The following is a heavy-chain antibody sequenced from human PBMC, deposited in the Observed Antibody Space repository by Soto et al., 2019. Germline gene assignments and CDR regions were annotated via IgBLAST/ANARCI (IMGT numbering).Heavy chain of an antibody. CDR3: VRGGNPYHYAISGPCTFDK. Sequence: QVQLQESGPGLVKPSQTLSLTCTVSGDSVSGGDSYWSWIRQPPGKALEWIGYTSFSGYTSYTPSLKRRVTIAVDMSKSQFSLRLTSVTAADTAIYYCVRGGNPYHYAISGPCTFDKWGQGTLVSVSS. V-gene: IGHV4-30-4*01. CDR2: TSFSGYT. J-gene: IGHJ4*02. CDR1: GDSVSGGDSY. D-gene: IGHD3-22*01.